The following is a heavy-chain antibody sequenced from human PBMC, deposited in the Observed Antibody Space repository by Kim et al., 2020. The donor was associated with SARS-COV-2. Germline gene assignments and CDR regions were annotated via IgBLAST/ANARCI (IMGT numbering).Heavy chain of an antibody. CDR2: IYTSGST. D-gene: IGHD3-22*01. CDR1: GGSISSGSYY. CDR3: AGSSGYNFDY. Sequence: SETLSLTCTVSGGSISSGSYYWSWIRQPAGKGLEWIGRIYTSGSTNYNPSLKSRVTISVDTSKNQFSLKLSSVTAADTAVYYCAGSSGYNFDYWGQGTLVTVSS. J-gene: IGHJ4*02. V-gene: IGHV4-61*02.